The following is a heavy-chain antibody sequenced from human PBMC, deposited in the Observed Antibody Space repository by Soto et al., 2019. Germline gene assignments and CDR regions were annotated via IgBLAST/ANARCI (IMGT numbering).Heavy chain of an antibody. J-gene: IGHJ4*02. CDR2: IYYSGTT. D-gene: IGHD1-26*01. V-gene: IGHV4-34*01. Sequence: PSETLSLTCAVYGGSFSGYYWSWIRQPPGKGLEWIGHIYYSGTTYYNPSLKSRVSISVDTSMNQFSLELSSVTAADTAVYYCARDRGSPRLDYWGQGSLVTVSS. CDR1: GGSFSGYY. CDR3: ARDRGSPRLDY.